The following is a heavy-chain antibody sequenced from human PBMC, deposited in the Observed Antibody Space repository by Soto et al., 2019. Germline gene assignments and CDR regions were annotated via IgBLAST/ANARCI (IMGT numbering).Heavy chain of an antibody. CDR2: IKQAGSEK. J-gene: IGHJ4*02. CDR1: GFTFSAYW. CDR3: AREKRANGYFDY. V-gene: IGHV3-7*01. Sequence: EVQLVESGGGLVQTGGSLRLSCAASGFTFSAYWMSWVRQAPGKGLEWVANIKQAGSEKYYVDSVNGRFIISRDDAKNSLFLQVYSLRVEDTAVYYCAREKRANGYFDYWGQGTLVTVSS. D-gene: IGHD6-25*01.